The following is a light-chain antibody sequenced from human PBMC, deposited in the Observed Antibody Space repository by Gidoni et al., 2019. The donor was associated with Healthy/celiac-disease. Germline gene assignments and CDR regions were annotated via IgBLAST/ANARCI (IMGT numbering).Light chain of an antibody. CDR3: QQTYSTPIT. CDR1: QSINSF. Sequence: DIQMTKSPSSLSAYVGDRVTITCRASQSINSFLNWYQQQPGKAPKLLIYAASTLQSGVTSRFSGSGSGTDFTLTISSLQPEDFATYYCQQTYSTPITFGQGTRLEIK. V-gene: IGKV1-39*01. J-gene: IGKJ5*01. CDR2: AAS.